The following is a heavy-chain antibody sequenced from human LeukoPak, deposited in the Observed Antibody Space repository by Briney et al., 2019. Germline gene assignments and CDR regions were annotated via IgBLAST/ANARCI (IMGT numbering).Heavy chain of an antibody. Sequence: VSGPTLVKPTQTLTLTCTFSGFSLSTSGVGVGWIRQRPGKALEWLALIYWDEDKRYSPSQKSRLTITKDTSKNQVVLTMTNMDPVDAATYYCAHRPPPRYCSSTSCYGRWNWFDPWGQGTLVTVSS. CDR2: IYWDEDK. CDR1: GFSLSTSGVG. J-gene: IGHJ5*02. V-gene: IGHV2-5*02. D-gene: IGHD2-2*01. CDR3: AHRPPPRYCSSTSCYGRWNWFDP.